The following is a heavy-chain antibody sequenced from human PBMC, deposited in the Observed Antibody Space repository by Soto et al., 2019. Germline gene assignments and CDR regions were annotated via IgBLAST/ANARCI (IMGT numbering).Heavy chain of an antibody. J-gene: IGHJ6*02. V-gene: IGHV3-33*01. Sequence: GGSLRLSCAASGFTFSSYGMHWVRQAPGKGLEWVAVIWYDGSNKYYADSVKGRFTISRDNSKNTLYLQMNSLRAEDTAVYYCARDLRCSSTSCYWAYYYGMDVWGQGTTVTVSS. CDR2: IWYDGSNK. CDR1: GFTFSSYG. D-gene: IGHD2-2*01. CDR3: ARDLRCSSTSCYWAYYYGMDV.